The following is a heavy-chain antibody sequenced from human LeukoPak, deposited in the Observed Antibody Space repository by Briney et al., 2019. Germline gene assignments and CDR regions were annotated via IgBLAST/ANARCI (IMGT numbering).Heavy chain of an antibody. J-gene: IGHJ3*02. CDR1: GYTFTSYS. D-gene: IGHD3-3*01. Sequence: SVKVSCNASGYTFTSYSIRQGRRAPGERLEGVVRIIPIFGTANYAKKFQGRVPITTDESTSTAYMELSSLRSEDTAVYYCARDPQAPYYDFWSGHSDAFDIWGQGTMVTVSS. CDR2: IIPIFGTA. V-gene: IGHV1-69*05. CDR3: ARDPQAPYYDFWSGHSDAFDI.